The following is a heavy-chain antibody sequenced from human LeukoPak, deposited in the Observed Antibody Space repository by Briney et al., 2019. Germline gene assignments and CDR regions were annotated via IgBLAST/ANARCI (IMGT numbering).Heavy chain of an antibody. D-gene: IGHD2-21*01. CDR1: GGPISSGGYY. CDR3: ARDPYCGGDCYPVGYFDL. Sequence: SQTLSLTCTVSGGPISSGGYYWSWIRQPPGKGLEWIGYIYHSGSTYYNPSLKSRVTISVDRSKNQFSLKLSSVTAADTAVYYCARDPYCGGDCYPVGYFDLWGRGTLVTVSS. J-gene: IGHJ2*01. V-gene: IGHV4-30-2*01. CDR2: IYHSGST.